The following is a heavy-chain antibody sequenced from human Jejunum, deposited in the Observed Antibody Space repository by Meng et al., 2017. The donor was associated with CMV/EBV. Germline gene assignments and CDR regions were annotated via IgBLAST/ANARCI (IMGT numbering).Heavy chain of an antibody. CDR2: IGPGGSYI. CDR1: GFIFSAYS. Sequence: SRRLSCEASGFIFSAYSMNWVRQIPGKGLEWVSSIGPGGSYIYYIDSVKGRFTISRDDADSSLYLQMNNVGPADTGIYYCARSTIPPWGQGTLVTVSS. D-gene: IGHD5-24*01. CDR3: ARSTIPP. J-gene: IGHJ5*02. V-gene: IGHV3-21*01.